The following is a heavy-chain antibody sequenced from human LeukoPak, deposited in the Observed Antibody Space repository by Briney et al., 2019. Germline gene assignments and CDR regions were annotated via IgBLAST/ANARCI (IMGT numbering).Heavy chain of an antibody. J-gene: IGHJ4*02. CDR1: GASISNSAYH. D-gene: IGHD6-19*01. CDR2: INYGGGT. CDR3: ARDRTGYSSGEFDY. V-gene: IGHV4-39*02. Sequence: SETLSLACTVSGASISNSAYHWGWIRQPPGKGLEWIGSINYGGGTHYNPSLKSRVTISADKSKNQSSLKLSSVTAADTAVYYCARDRTGYSSGEFDYWGQGTLVTVSS.